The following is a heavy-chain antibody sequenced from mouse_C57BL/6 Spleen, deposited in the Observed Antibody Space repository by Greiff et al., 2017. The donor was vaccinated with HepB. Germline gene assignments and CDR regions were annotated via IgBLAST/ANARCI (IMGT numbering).Heavy chain of an antibody. CDR3: TIYDGYYRFAY. CDR1: GFTFSDAW. CDR2: IRNKANNHAT. Sequence: EVQLVESGGGLVQPGGSMKLSCAASGFTFSDAWMDWVRQSPEKGLEWVAEIRNKANNHATYYAESVKGRFTISRDDSKSSVYLQMNSLRAEDTGIYYCTIYDGYYRFAYWGQGTLVTVSA. D-gene: IGHD2-3*01. J-gene: IGHJ3*01. V-gene: IGHV6-6*01.